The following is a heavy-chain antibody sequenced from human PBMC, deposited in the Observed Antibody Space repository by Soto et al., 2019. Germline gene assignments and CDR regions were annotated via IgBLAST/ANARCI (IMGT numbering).Heavy chain of an antibody. V-gene: IGHV3-30*18. J-gene: IGHJ4*02. Sequence: GGSLRLSCAASGFTFSSYGMHWVRQAPGKGLEWVAVISYDGSNKYYADSVKGRFTISRDNSKNTLYLQMNSLRAEDTAVYYCAKDTPYDYGDYVLDYWGQGTLVTVSS. CDR3: AKDTPYDYGDYVLDY. CDR2: ISYDGSNK. CDR1: GFTFSSYG. D-gene: IGHD4-17*01.